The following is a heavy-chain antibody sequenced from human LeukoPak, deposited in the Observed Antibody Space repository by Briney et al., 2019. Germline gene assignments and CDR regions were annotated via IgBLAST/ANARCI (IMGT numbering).Heavy chain of an antibody. V-gene: IGHV1-18*01. Sequence: ASVKVSCKASGYTFTSYGISWVRQAPGQGLEWMGWISAYNGNTNYAQKLQGRVTMTTDTSTSTAYMELRSLRSDDTAVYYCARESRYDSGGCYFLDYWGQGTLVTVSS. CDR3: ARESRYDSGGCYFLDY. CDR2: ISAYNGNT. J-gene: IGHJ4*02. D-gene: IGHD3-22*01. CDR1: GYTFTSYG.